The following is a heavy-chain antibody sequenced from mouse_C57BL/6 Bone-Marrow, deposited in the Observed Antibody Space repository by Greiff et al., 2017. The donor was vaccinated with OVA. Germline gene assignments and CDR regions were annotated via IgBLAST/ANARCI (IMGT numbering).Heavy chain of an antibody. V-gene: IGHV1-81*01. D-gene: IGHD3-3*01. J-gene: IGHJ2*01. CDR3: ERRCPLGDYFDY. CDR2: IYPRSGNT. CDR1: GYTFTSYG. Sequence: QVQLQQSGAELARPGASVKLSCKASGYTFTSYGISWVQQRPGQGLEWIGEIYPRSGNTYYNEKFKGKSTLTADKSSSTAYMELRSLTSEDSAVYAGERRCPLGDYFDYWGQGTTVTVSS.